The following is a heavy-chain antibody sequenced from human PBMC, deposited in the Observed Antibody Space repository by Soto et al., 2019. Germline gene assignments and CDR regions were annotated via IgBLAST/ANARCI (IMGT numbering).Heavy chain of an antibody. Sequence: QVQLVQSGAEVKKPGASVKVSCKASGYTFTSYGISWVRQAPGQGLEWMGWISAYNGNTNYAQKLQGRVTMTTDTSTSTAYMELSSLRSADTAVYSCAGVPREAAAASYYCYGMDVWGQGTTVTVSS. J-gene: IGHJ6*02. CDR1: GYTFTSYG. CDR3: AGVPREAAAASYYCYGMDV. CDR2: ISAYNGNT. D-gene: IGHD6-13*01. V-gene: IGHV1-18*04.